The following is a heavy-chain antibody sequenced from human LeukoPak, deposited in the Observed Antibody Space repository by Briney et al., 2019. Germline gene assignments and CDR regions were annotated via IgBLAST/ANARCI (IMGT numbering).Heavy chain of an antibody. D-gene: IGHD1-1*01. J-gene: IGHJ4*02. CDR3: ARDLWNGLDY. V-gene: IGHV4-34*01. CDR2: INHSGST. CDR1: GGSFSGYY. Sequence: SETLSLTCAVYGGSFSGYYWSWIRQPPGKGLEWIGEINHSGSTNYNPSLKSRVTISVDTSKNQFSLKLSSVTAADTAVYYCARDLWNGLDYWGQGTLVTVSS.